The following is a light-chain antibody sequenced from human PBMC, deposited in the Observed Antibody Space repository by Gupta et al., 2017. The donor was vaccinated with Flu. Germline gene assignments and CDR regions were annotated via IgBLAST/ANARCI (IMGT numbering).Light chain of an antibody. V-gene: IGKV1-39*01. CDR2: TSS. Sequence: PSALSASVGDSVTISCRASQPITTYLNWYQQKPGKAPKLLIYTSSNLQSGVPSRCSGRGSGTDFTVTITNLQPEDFATYYCQQSYSTPYTFAQGTKLEI. CDR1: QPITTY. J-gene: IGKJ2*01. CDR3: QQSYSTPYT.